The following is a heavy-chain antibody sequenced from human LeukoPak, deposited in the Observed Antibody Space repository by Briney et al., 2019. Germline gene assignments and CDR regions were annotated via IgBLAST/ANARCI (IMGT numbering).Heavy chain of an antibody. CDR2: ISSSSYI. J-gene: IGHJ3*02. CDR1: GFTFSSYS. Sequence: GGSLRLSRAASGFTFSSYSMTWVRQAPGKGLEWVSSISSSSYIYYADSVKGRFTISRDNAKNSLYLQMNSLRAEDTAVYYCARGDRHRAFDIWGQGTMVTVSS. V-gene: IGHV3-21*01. CDR3: ARGDRHRAFDI.